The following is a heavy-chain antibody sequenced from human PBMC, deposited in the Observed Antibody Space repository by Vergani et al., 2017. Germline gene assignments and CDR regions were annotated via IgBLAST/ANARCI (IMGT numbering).Heavy chain of an antibody. CDR3: AREKPSGYGNNFDY. D-gene: IGHD5-12*01. CDR1: GGSISSYY. V-gene: IGHV4-59*01. CDR2: IYYSGST. Sequence: QVQLQESGPGLVKPSETLSLPCTVSGGSISSYYWSWIRQPPGKGLEWIGYIYYSGSTNYNPSLKSRVTISVDTSKNQFSLKLSSVTAADTAVYYCAREKPSGYGNNFDYWGQGTLVTVSA. J-gene: IGHJ4*02.